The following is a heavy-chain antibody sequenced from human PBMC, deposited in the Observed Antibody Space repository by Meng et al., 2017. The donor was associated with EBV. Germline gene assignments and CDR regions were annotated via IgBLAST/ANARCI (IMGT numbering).Heavy chain of an antibody. CDR2: FLPRLGAP. D-gene: IGHD3-10*01. CDR3: ASESGRGYTPDY. J-gene: IGHJ4*02. CDR1: EASFRYYA. Sequence: VRLWQFAAEVKKLGPSGRASCNTSEASFRYYAISWVRQAPGQGREGLGGFLPRLGAPNYAQKSHGRVKITADESTSTHYMDLSSLRSEDTAIYYCASESGRGYTPDYWGQGTLVTVSS. V-gene: IGHV1-69*01.